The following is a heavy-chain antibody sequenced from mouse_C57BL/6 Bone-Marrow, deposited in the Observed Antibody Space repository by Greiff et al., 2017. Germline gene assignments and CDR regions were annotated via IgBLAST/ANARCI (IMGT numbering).Heavy chain of an antibody. J-gene: IGHJ2*01. Sequence: QVQLQQSGAELARPGASVKLSCKASGYTFTSSGISWVKQRTGQGLAWIGEIYPRSGNTYYNEKFKGKATLTADKSSSTAYMELRSLTSEDSAVYFCARSGGWLLRDFDYWGQGTTLTVSS. CDR3: ARSGGWLLRDFDY. CDR1: GYTFTSSG. V-gene: IGHV1-81*01. CDR2: IYPRSGNT. D-gene: IGHD2-3*01.